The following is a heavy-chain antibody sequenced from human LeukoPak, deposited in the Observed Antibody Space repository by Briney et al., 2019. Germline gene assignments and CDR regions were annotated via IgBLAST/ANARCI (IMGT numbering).Heavy chain of an antibody. CDR2: ISYDGSNK. CDR1: GFTFSSYG. D-gene: IGHD5-18*01. V-gene: IGHV3-30*18. J-gene: IGHJ4*02. CDR3: AKDQGYSYGYVSY. Sequence: PPGGSLRLSCAASGFTFSSYGMHWVRQAPGKGLEWVAVISYDGSNKYYADSVKGRFTISRDNSKNTLYLQMNSLRPEDTAVYYCAKDQGYSYGYVSYWGQGTLVTVSS.